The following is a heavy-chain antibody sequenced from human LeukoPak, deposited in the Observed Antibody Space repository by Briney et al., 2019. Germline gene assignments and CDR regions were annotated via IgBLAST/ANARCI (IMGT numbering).Heavy chain of an antibody. Sequence: RASVTVSCKASGYTFTSYGISWVRQAPGQGLEWMGWISAYNGNTNYAQKLQGRVTTTTEASTSTACMELRSLRSDDTAVYYCARAGWDDYVESDYWGQGTLVTVSS. D-gene: IGHD4-17*01. CDR2: ISAYNGNT. J-gene: IGHJ4*02. V-gene: IGHV1-18*01. CDR3: ARAGWDDYVESDY. CDR1: GYTFTSYG.